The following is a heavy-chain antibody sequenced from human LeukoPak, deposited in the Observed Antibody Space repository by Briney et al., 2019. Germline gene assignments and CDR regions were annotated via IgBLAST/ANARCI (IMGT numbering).Heavy chain of an antibody. V-gene: IGHV4-38-2*02. CDR1: GYSISSGYY. CDR3: ARGSVLRFLEWSGYFDY. Sequence: SETLSLTCTVSGYSISSGYYWGWIRQPPGKGLEWIGSIHHSGSTYYNPSLKSRVTISVDTSKNQFSLKLSSVTAADTAVYYCARGSVLRFLEWSGYFDYWGQGTLVTVSS. J-gene: IGHJ4*02. D-gene: IGHD3-3*01. CDR2: IHHSGST.